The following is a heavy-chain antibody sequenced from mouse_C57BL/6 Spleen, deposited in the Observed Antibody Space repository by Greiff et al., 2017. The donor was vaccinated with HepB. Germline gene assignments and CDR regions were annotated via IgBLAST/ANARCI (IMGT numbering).Heavy chain of an antibody. CDR2: IRSKSSNYAT. J-gene: IGHJ1*03. Sequence: EVHLVESGGGLVQPKGSLKLSCAASGFTFNTYAMHWVRQAPGKGLEWVARIRSKSSNYATYYADSVKDRFTISRDDSQSMLYLQMNNLKTEDTAMYYCVRESIYYYGSSTFFDVWGTGTTVTVSS. CDR3: VRESIYYYGSSTFFDV. V-gene: IGHV10-3*01. D-gene: IGHD1-1*01. CDR1: GFTFNTYA.